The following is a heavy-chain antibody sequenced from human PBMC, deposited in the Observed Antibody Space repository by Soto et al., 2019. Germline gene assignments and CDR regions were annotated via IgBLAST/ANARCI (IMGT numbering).Heavy chain of an antibody. V-gene: IGHV4-31*03. D-gene: IGHD3-22*01. CDR2: IYYSGST. CDR3: ARERNYDSSGYSYYYGMDV. Sequence: QVQLQESGPGLVKPSQTLSLTCTVSGGSISSGGYYWSWIRQHPGKGLEWIGSIYYSGSTYYNPSLKSRVTISLDTSKNQFSLKLSSVTAVDTAVCYCARERNYDSSGYSYYYGMDVWGQGTTVTVSS. J-gene: IGHJ6*02. CDR1: GGSISSGGYY.